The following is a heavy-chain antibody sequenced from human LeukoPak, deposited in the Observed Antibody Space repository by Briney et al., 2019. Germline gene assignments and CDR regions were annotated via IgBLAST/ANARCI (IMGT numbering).Heavy chain of an antibody. D-gene: IGHD6-13*01. J-gene: IGHJ4*02. CDR2: IIPILGIA. V-gene: IGHV1-69*02. Sequence: SVKVSCKASGGTFISYTSSWKRHAPGQGLEWMVRIIPILGIANYAHKFHGRVTITADKSTSRAYMELSRLRSEDTAVYYCARGYSSSPIDYWGQGSLVTVPS. CDR3: ARGYSSSPIDY. CDR1: GGTFISYT.